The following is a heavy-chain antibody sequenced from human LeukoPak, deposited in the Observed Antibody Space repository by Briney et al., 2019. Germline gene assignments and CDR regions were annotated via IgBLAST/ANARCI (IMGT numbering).Heavy chain of an antibody. CDR2: IIPIFGTA. D-gene: IGHD6-6*01. V-gene: IGHV1-69*13. Sequence: GASVKVSCKASGGTFSSYAISWVRQAPGQGLEWMGGIIPIFGTANYAQKFQGRVTITADESTSTAYMELSSLRSEDTAVYYRARDSSSSSYYYYGMDVWGQGTTVTVSS. CDR3: ARDSSSSSYYYYGMDV. J-gene: IGHJ6*02. CDR1: GGTFSSYA.